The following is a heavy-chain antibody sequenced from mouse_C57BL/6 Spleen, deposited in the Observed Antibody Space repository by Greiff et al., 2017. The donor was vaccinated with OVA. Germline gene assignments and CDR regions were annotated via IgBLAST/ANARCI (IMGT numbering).Heavy chain of an antibody. Sequence: EVQVVESGGGLVKPGGSLKLSCAASGFTFSDYGMHWVRQAPEKGLEWVAYISSGSSTIYYADTVKGRFTISRDNAKNTLFLQMTSLRSEDTAMYYCARPVYDGYYVGAMDYWGQGTSVTVSS. CDR2: ISSGSSTI. D-gene: IGHD2-3*01. V-gene: IGHV5-17*01. J-gene: IGHJ4*01. CDR1: GFTFSDYG. CDR3: ARPVYDGYYVGAMDY.